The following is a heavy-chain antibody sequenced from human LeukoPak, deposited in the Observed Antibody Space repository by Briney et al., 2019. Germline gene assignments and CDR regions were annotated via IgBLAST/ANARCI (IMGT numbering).Heavy chain of an antibody. CDR3: VKDGRIRTKYYWGYLDY. D-gene: IGHD2/OR15-2a*01. CDR2: IGWNSGTI. V-gene: IGHV3-9*01. J-gene: IGHJ4*02. Sequence: QPGGSLRLSCAASGFSFDDYAMHWVRQAPGKGLEWVAGIGWNSGTIFYGASVEGRFTISRDNAKKSVYLQMNSLRVEDTALYYCVKDGRIRTKYYWGYLDYWGQGTLVTVSS. CDR1: GFSFDDYA.